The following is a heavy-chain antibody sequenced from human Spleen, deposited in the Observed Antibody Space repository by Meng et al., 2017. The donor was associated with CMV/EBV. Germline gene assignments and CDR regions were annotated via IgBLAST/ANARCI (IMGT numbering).Heavy chain of an antibody. J-gene: IGHJ4*02. CDR2: ISGSGAST. D-gene: IGHD2-15*01. V-gene: IGHV3-23*01. Sequence: GESLKISCAASGFTFTTYAMTWVRQAPGKGLEWVSLISGSGASTHYAGSVKGRFTISRDNSKNTLYLQMNSLRVEDTAVYYCARESRVVASPTFKYWGQGTLVTVSS. CDR3: ARESRVVASPTFKY. CDR1: GFTFTTYA.